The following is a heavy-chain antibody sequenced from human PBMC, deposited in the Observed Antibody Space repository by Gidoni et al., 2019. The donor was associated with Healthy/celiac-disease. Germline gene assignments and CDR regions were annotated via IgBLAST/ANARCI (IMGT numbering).Heavy chain of an antibody. J-gene: IGHJ4*02. CDR2: IKSKTDGGTT. Sequence: EVQLLESGGALVRPGGSLGLSCAASASTFSTAWMSWVSQAPGKGLEWVGRIKSKTDGGTTDYAAPVKGRFNISRDDSKNTLYLQMNSLKTEDTAVYYCTTDRGPDPAAFDYWGQGTLVTVSS. CDR3: TTDRGPDPAAFDY. V-gene: IGHV3-15*02. CDR1: ASTFSTAW. D-gene: IGHD3-16*01.